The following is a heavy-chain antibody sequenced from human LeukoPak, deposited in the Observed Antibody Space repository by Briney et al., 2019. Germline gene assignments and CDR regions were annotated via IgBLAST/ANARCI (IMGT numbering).Heavy chain of an antibody. J-gene: IGHJ4*02. V-gene: IGHV4-31*03. CDR1: GGSISSGGYY. Sequence: SETLSLACTVSGGSISSGGYYWSWIRQHPGKGLEWIGYIYYSGSTYYNPSLKSRVTISVDTSKNQFSLQLNSVTPEDTAVYYCARTRDLGPDYWGQGTLVTVSS. CDR3: ARTRDLGPDY. CDR2: IYYSGST. D-gene: IGHD1-26*01.